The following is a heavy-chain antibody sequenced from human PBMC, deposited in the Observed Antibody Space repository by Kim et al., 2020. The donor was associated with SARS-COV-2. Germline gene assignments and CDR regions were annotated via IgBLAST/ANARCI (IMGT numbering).Heavy chain of an antibody. D-gene: IGHD2-8*01. CDR2: IKQDGSEK. CDR3: ARKKALINRYYYYGMDV. V-gene: IGHV3-7*03. CDR1: GFTFSSYW. J-gene: IGHJ6*02. Sequence: GGSLRLSCAASGFTFSSYWMSWVRQAPGKGLEWVANIKQDGSEKYYVDSVKGRFTISRDNAKNSLYLQMNSLRAEDTAVYYCARKKALINRYYYYGMDVWGQGTPVTVSS.